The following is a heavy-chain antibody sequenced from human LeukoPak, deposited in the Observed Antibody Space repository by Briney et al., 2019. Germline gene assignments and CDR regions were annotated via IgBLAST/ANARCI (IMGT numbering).Heavy chain of an antibody. Sequence: GGSLRLSCAASGFTFSSYGMHWVRQAPGKGLEWVAVISYDGSNKYYADSVKGRFTISRDNSKNTLYLQMNSLRAEDTAVYYCAKDLKIFRYWGQGTLVTVSS. D-gene: IGHD2/OR15-2a*01. J-gene: IGHJ4*02. CDR2: ISYDGSNK. CDR1: GFTFSSYG. V-gene: IGHV3-30*18. CDR3: AKDLKIFRY.